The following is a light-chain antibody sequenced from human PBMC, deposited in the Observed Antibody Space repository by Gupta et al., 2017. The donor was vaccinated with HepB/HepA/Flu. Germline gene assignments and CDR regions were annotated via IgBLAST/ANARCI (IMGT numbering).Light chain of an antibody. Sequence: DIVMTQSPDSLALSLGERATINCKSSRNVLHSSTNKNYLAWYQQKPGQPPRLLICWASTRESGVPDRFGGSGSGTDFTLTISSLQAEDVAVYYCQQDYGTPNTFGLGTKLEI. CDR3: QQDYGTPNT. J-gene: IGKJ2*01. CDR1: RNVLHSSTNKNY. CDR2: WAS. V-gene: IGKV4-1*01.